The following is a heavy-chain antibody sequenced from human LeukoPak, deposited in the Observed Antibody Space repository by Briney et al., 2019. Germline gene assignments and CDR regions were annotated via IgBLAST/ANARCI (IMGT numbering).Heavy chain of an antibody. J-gene: IGHJ5*02. CDR3: ARKSAGFLTA. V-gene: IGHV1-2*02. Sequence: ASVKVSCKASGYTFTGDQIYWLRQAPGQGLEWVGWIKPSSGDTLYEQKFQGRVTMTRDKSISSAYMELSSLRSDDTAVYYCARKSAGFLTAWGQGTLVTVYS. D-gene: IGHD2/OR15-2a*01. CDR1: GYTFTGDQ. CDR2: IKPSSGDT.